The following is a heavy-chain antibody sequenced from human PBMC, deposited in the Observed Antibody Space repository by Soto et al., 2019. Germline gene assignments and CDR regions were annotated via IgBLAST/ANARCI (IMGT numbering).Heavy chain of an antibody. Sequence: SETLSLTCTVSGGSIGSGGYYWSWIRQHPGKGLEWIGYIYYSGSTYYNPSLKSRVTISVDTSKNQFSLKLSSVTAADTAVYYCARDHVNIPSRTHYYGMDVWGQGTTVTVSS. CDR1: GGSIGSGGYY. J-gene: IGHJ6*02. CDR2: IYYSGST. V-gene: IGHV4-31*03. CDR3: ARDHVNIPSRTHYYGMDV.